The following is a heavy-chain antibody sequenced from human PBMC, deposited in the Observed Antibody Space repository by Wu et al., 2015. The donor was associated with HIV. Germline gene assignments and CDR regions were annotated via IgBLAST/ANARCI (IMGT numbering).Heavy chain of an antibody. Sequence: QVQLVQSGAEVKKPGASVKVSCKASGYTFTSYGISWVRQAPGQGLEWMGWISAYNGNTNYAQKLQGRVTMTTDTSTSTAYMELRSLRSDDTAVYYCARVDLIAAAESRDAFDIWGQGTMVTVSS. V-gene: IGHV1-18*01. D-gene: IGHD6-13*01. CDR2: ISAYNGNT. CDR3: ARVDLIAAAESRDAFDI. CDR1: GYTFTSYG. J-gene: IGHJ3*02.